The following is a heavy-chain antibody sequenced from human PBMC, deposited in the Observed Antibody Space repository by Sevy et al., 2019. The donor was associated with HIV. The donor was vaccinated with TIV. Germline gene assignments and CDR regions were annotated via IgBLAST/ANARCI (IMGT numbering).Heavy chain of an antibody. J-gene: IGHJ4*03. V-gene: IGHV3-21*04. CDR1: GFIFNSYS. CDR2: ISSNSDHI. CDR3: AGEPPPSVGVVTRGWVGP. Sequence: GGSLRLSCAASGFIFNSYSMNWVRQAPGKGLEWVSFISSNSDHIYYADSVRGRFTISRDNAKNSLFLQMNSLRAEDKAGYYCAGEPPPSVGVVTRGWVGPRGQGTPVTVSS. D-gene: IGHD2-21*01.